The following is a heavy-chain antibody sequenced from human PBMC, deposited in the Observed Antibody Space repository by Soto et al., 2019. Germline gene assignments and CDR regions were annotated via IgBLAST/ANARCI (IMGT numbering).Heavy chain of an antibody. Sequence: QVQLQESGPGLVKPSQTLSLTCTVSGGSISSGGYYWSWIRQHPGKGLEWIGYIYYSGSTYFNPSLKSRVTVSVDTSKNQFSLKLSSVTAADTAVYYCAREPGMEGFFDYWGQGTLVTVSS. D-gene: IGHD3-10*01. J-gene: IGHJ4*02. CDR3: AREPGMEGFFDY. CDR2: IYYSGST. CDR1: GGSISSGGYY. V-gene: IGHV4-31*03.